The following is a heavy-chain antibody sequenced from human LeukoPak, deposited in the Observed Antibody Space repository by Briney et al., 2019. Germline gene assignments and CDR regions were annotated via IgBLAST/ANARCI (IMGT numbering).Heavy chain of an antibody. V-gene: IGHV3-21*06. CDR3: ARMGPPLRGVRYYYYMDV. D-gene: IGHD3-10*01. CDR1: GLTFSSFS. J-gene: IGHJ6*03. Sequence: KPGGSLRLSCAASGLTFSSFSFNWVRQGPGKGLEWVSSINTVASYIYYADSVKGRFTISRDNAKNSLYLQMNSLRAEDTGVYYCARMGPPLRGVRYYYYMDVWGKGTTVTVSS. CDR2: INTVASYI.